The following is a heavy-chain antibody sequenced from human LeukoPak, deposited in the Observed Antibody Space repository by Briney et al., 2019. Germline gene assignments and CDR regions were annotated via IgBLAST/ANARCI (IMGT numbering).Heavy chain of an antibody. J-gene: IGHJ6*03. D-gene: IGHD3-10*01. CDR3: ARGARYYGYYYMDV. CDR1: GDSVSSNSAA. V-gene: IGHV6-1*01. Sequence: PSQTLSLTCAISGDSVSSNSAAWNWIRQSPSRGLEWLGRTYYRSEWYNDYAVSVRSRITINPDTSKDQFSLQLNSVTPEDTAVYYCARGARYYGYYYMDVWGKGTTVTVSS. CDR2: TYYRSEWYN.